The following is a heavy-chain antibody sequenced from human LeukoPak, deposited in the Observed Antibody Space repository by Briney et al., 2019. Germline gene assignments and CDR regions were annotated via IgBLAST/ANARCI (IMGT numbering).Heavy chain of an antibody. CDR1: GGSISSGSYY. Sequence: PSETLSLTCTVSGGSISSGSYYWSWIRQPAGKGLEWIGRIYTSGSTNYNPSLKSRVTISVDTSKNQFSLKLSSVTAADTAVYYCAREMVRGVGGFDYWGQGTLVTVS. J-gene: IGHJ4*02. V-gene: IGHV4-61*02. CDR3: AREMVRGVGGFDY. CDR2: IYTSGST. D-gene: IGHD3-10*01.